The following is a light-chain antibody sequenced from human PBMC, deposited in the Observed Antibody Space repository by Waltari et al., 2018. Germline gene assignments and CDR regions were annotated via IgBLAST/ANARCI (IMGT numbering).Light chain of an antibody. Sequence: VILTQSPATLSLSPGERATLSCRASQSVGSSVAWYHQKPGQAPRLLFRSASSRATGIPDRFSGSGSGTEFTLTISSLEPEDVGIYHCFQHSSGLSFGQGTEVEI. CDR1: QSVGSS. J-gene: IGKJ2*03. CDR3: FQHSSGLS. CDR2: SAS. V-gene: IGKV3-11*01.